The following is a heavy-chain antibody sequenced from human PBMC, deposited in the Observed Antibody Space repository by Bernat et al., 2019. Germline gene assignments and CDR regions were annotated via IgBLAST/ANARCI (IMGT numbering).Heavy chain of an antibody. CDR2: ISAYNGNT. V-gene: IGHV1-18*01. D-gene: IGHD3-10*01. Sequence: QVQLVQSGAEVKKPGVSVKVSCKASGYTFTSYGISWVRQAPGQGLEWMGWISAYNGNTNYAQKLQGRVTMTTDTSTSTAYMELRSLRSDDTAVYYCATPREYGSESYFLDYWGQGTLVTVSS. J-gene: IGHJ4*02. CDR3: ATPREYGSESYFLDY. CDR1: GYTFTSYG.